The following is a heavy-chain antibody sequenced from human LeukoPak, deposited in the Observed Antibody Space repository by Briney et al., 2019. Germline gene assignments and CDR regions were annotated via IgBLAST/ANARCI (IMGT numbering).Heavy chain of an antibody. Sequence: GGSLRLSCAASGFTFVGYEMNWVRQAPGKGLEWVSYISSSANSRYYAESVKGRFTISRDNAKNSLYLQMNSLRAEDTAVYYCARLVGYYLDYWGQGTLVTVSS. CDR1: GFTFVGYE. V-gene: IGHV3-48*03. CDR2: ISSSANSR. J-gene: IGHJ4*02. D-gene: IGHD1-26*01. CDR3: ARLVGYYLDY.